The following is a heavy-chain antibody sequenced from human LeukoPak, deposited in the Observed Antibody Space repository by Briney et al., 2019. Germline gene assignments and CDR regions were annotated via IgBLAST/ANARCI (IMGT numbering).Heavy chain of an antibody. V-gene: IGHV3-30*18. J-gene: IGHJ6*02. Sequence: GGSLRLSCAASGFTVSSNYINWVRQAPGKGLEWVAVISYDGSNKYYADSVKGRFTISRDNSKNTLYLQMNSLRAEDTAVYYCAKDLVGGSMDVWGQGTTVTVSS. CDR1: GFTVSSNY. CDR3: AKDLVGGSMDV. CDR2: ISYDGSNK. D-gene: IGHD1-26*01.